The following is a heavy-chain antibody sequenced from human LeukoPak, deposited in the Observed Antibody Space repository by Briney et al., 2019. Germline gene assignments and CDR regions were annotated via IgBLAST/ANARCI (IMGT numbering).Heavy chain of an antibody. CDR2: IYYSGST. CDR3: ARDRLHYYYYYMDV. J-gene: IGHJ6*03. D-gene: IGHD4-11*01. V-gene: IGHV4-34*01. Sequence: SETLSLTCVVYGGSFSGFYWGWIRQPPGKGLEWIGSIYYSGSTYYNPSLKSRVTISVDTSKNQFSLKLSSVTAADTAVYYCARDRLHYYYYYMDVWGKGTTVTVSS. CDR1: GGSFSGFY.